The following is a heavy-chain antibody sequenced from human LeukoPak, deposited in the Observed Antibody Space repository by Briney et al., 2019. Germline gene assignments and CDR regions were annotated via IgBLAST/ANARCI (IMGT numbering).Heavy chain of an antibody. V-gene: IGHV4-34*01. D-gene: IGHD5-12*01. CDR1: GGSLSGYY. CDR3: ARGRKRGYSGYDPARYFDY. Sequence: SETLSLTCAVYGGSLSGYYWSWIRQPPGKGLEWIGEINHSGSTNYNPSLKSRVTISVDTSKNQFSLKLSSVTAADTAVYYCARGRKRGYSGYDPARYFDYWGQGTLVTVSS. J-gene: IGHJ4*02. CDR2: INHSGST.